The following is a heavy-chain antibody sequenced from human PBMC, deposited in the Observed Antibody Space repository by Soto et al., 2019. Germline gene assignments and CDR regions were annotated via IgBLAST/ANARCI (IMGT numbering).Heavy chain of an antibody. Sequence: SVKVSCKASGGTFSSYAISCVRQAPGQGLEWMGGIIPIFGTANYAQKFQGRVTITADESTSTAYMELSSLRSEDTAVYYCASGVDPITGTHDYWGQGTLVTVSS. V-gene: IGHV1-69*13. CDR1: GGTFSSYA. J-gene: IGHJ4*02. D-gene: IGHD1-20*01. CDR3: ASGVDPITGTHDY. CDR2: IIPIFGTA.